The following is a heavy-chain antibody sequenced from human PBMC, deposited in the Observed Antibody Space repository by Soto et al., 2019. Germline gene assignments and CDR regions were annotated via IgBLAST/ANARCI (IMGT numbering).Heavy chain of an antibody. CDR2: IKQGGSEK. CDR1: GFTFSSCW. V-gene: IGHV3-7*03. CDR3: AASTTVPTYYFGVGG. Sequence: EVQLVESGGGLVQPGGSLRLSCAASGFTFSSCWMTWVRQAPGKGLEWVANIKQGGSEKYYVDSVKGRFTISRDNAKNSLYLQMNSLRPEDTAVYYCAASTTVPTYYFGVGGWGQGTTVTVSS. J-gene: IGHJ6*02. D-gene: IGHD4-17*01.